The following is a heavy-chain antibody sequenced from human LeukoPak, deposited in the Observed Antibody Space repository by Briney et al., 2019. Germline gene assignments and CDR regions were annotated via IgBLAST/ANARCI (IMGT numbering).Heavy chain of an antibody. CDR3: DKDHPSWGSSFDY. V-gene: IGHV3-23*01. CDR2: ITGSGGST. CDR1: GFTFSSYT. J-gene: IGHJ4*02. D-gene: IGHD7-27*01. Sequence: PGGSLRLSCAASGFTFSSYTMNWVRQAPGKGLEGVSAITGSGGSTNYADSVKGRFIISRDNSKNTLYLQMDSLRAEHTALYYCDKDHPSWGSSFDYWGQGTLVTVSS.